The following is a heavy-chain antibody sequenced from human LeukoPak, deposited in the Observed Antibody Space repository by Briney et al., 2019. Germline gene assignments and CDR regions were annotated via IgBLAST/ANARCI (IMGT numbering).Heavy chain of an antibody. CDR2: IVVGSGNT. J-gene: IGHJ5*02. CDR3: ARARPEITMIVVVMYNWFDP. D-gene: IGHD3-22*01. Sequence: SVKVSCKASGFTFTSSAMQWVRPARGQRLEWIGWIVVGSGNTNYARKFQERVTITRDMSTSTAYMELRSLRSDDTAVYYCARARPEITMIVVVMYNWFDPWGQGTLVTVSS. V-gene: IGHV1-58*02. CDR1: GFTFTSSA.